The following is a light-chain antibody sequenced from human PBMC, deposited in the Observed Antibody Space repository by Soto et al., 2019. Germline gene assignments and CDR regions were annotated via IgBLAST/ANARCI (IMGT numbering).Light chain of an antibody. CDR1: QGIRND. CDR3: LQDFDYPWT. CDR2: AAS. Sequence: AIQMTQSPSSLSASVGDRVTITCRASQGIRNDLGWYQQKPGKAPKLLIYAASSLQSGVPSRFSGNASGTDFTLTISSLQPEDFATYYCLQDFDYPWTFGQGTKVDIK. J-gene: IGKJ1*01. V-gene: IGKV1-6*01.